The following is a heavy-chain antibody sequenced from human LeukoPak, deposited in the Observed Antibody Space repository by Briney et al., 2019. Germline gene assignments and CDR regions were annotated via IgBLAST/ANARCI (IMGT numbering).Heavy chain of an antibody. CDR1: GFTFSSYS. V-gene: IGHV3-21*01. J-gene: IGHJ5*02. CDR3: AREGITMVRGGGVSWFDP. D-gene: IGHD3-10*01. CDR2: ISSSSSYI. Sequence: GGSLRLSCAASGFTFSSYSMNWVRQAPGKGLEWVSSISSSSSYIYYADSVKGRFTISRDNAKNSLYPQMNSLRAEDTAVYYCAREGITMVRGGGVSWFDPWGQGTLVTVSS.